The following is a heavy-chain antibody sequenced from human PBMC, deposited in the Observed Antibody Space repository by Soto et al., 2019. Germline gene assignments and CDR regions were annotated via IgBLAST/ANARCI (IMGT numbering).Heavy chain of an antibody. J-gene: IGHJ3*02. Sequence: EVQLVESGGGLVQPGRSLRLSCAASGFTFDDYAMHWVRQAPGKGLEWVSGISGSSGSIGYADSVKGRFTISRDNAKNSLYLQMNSLRAEDTALYYCAKDYLHYDVGDAFDIWGQGTMVTVSS. CDR1: GFTFDDYA. CDR3: AKDYLHYDVGDAFDI. D-gene: IGHD4-17*01. V-gene: IGHV3-9*01. CDR2: ISGSSGSI.